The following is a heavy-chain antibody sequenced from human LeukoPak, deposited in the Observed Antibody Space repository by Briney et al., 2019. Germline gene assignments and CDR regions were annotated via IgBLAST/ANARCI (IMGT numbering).Heavy chain of an antibody. V-gene: IGHV4-4*07. Sequence: MPSETLSLTCTVSGYSISSGYYWSWIRQPAGKGLEWIGRIYTSGSTNYNPSLKSRVTMSVDTSKNQFSLKLSSVTAADTAVYYCAREQVGPKYYDILTGYPNNWFDPWGQGTLVTVSS. D-gene: IGHD3-9*01. CDR3: AREQVGPKYYDILTGYPNNWFDP. CDR2: IYTSGST. CDR1: GYSISSGYY. J-gene: IGHJ5*02.